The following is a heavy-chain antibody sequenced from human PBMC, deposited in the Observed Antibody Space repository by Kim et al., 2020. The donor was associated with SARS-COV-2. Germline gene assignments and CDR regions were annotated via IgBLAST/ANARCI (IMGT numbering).Heavy chain of an antibody. Sequence: SETLSLTCAVYGGSFSGYYWSWIRQPPGKGLEWIGEINHSGSTNYNPSLKSRVTISVDTSKNQFSLKLSSVTAADTAVYYCARGSAFDYWGQGTLVTVSS. V-gene: IGHV4-34*01. CDR3: ARGSAFDY. J-gene: IGHJ4*02. CDR1: GGSFSGYY. CDR2: INHSGST.